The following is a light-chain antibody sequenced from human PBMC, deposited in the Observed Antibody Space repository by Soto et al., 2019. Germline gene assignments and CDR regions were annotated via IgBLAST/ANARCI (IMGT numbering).Light chain of an antibody. J-gene: IGKJ2*01. CDR1: QSVSTY. CDR3: QQRYT. Sequence: EIVLTQSPAPLSLSPGERATLSCRASQSVSTYLAWYQQKPRQAPGLLIYDVSNRAPGIPSKFSGSGSGTDVNLTISSQGPEDFAVYYCQQRYTFGQGTKLEIK. CDR2: DVS. V-gene: IGKV3-11*01.